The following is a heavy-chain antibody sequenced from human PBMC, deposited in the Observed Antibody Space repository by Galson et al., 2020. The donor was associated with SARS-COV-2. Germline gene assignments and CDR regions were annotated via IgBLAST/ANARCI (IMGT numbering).Heavy chain of an antibody. Sequence: GESLKISCAASGFTFSSYAINWLRQAPGKGLEWVSGISGSGSATYYASSVKGRFTISRDNSQNTLYLQMNGLRAEDTAIYYCAKRHRDSSGFDYWGQGARVAVSS. CDR2: ISGSGSAT. J-gene: IGHJ4*02. D-gene: IGHD3-22*01. CDR1: GFTFSSYA. CDR3: AKRHRDSSGFDY. V-gene: IGHV3-23*01.